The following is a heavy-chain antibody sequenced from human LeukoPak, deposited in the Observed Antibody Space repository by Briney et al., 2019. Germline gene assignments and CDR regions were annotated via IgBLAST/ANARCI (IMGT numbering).Heavy chain of an antibody. D-gene: IGHD2-21*02. Sequence: GGALMLACAASGFTFSSYSRNWGRWARGKGLERNQYFRSSNSTIYYAHSEKGRVTGSRDNANNSLYLQMNSLRAEDTAVYYCARDFLSEHIVVVTATAGVVDYWGQGSLVAVSS. CDR1: GFTFSSYS. V-gene: IGHV3-48*01. CDR3: ARDFLSEHIVVVTATAGVVDY. CDR2: FRSSNSTI. J-gene: IGHJ4*02.